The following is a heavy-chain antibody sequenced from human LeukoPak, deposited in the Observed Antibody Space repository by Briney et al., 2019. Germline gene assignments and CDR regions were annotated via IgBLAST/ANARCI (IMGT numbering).Heavy chain of an antibody. V-gene: IGHV4-34*01. Sequence: PSETLSLTCAVYGGSFSGYYWSWIRQPPGKGLEWIGEINHRGSTNYNPSLKSRVTISVDTSKNQFSLKLSSVTAADTAVYYCARLKRDAFDIWGQGTMVT. CDR1: GGSFSGYY. J-gene: IGHJ3*02. CDR3: ARLKRDAFDI. CDR2: INHRGST.